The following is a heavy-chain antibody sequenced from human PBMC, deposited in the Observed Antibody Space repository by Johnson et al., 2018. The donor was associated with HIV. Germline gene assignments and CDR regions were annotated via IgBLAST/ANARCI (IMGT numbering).Heavy chain of an antibody. CDR3: ARALVVITDGHAFDI. D-gene: IGHD3-22*01. Sequence: QMLLVESGGGVVQPGRSLRLSCAASGFTFSSYAMHWVRQAPGKGLEWVAVISYDGSNKYYADSVKGRFTISRDNSKNTLYLQMNSLRAEDTALYYCARALVVITDGHAFDIWGQGTMVTVSS. J-gene: IGHJ3*02. CDR1: GFTFSSYA. V-gene: IGHV3-30-3*01. CDR2: ISYDGSNK.